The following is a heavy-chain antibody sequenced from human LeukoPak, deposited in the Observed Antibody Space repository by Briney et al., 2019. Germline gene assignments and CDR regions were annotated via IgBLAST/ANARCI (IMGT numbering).Heavy chain of an antibody. Sequence: GGSLRLSCAGSGFTFSSYSMTWVRQAPGKGLEWVSSITRSSIYTYYADSVKGRFTISRDNAKKSLYLQMNCLRTEDTAVYYCVRALYDGSGYYSHFDYWGQGTLVTVSS. CDR2: ITRSSIYT. CDR1: GFTFSSYS. V-gene: IGHV3-21*01. J-gene: IGHJ4*02. CDR3: VRALYDGSGYYSHFDY. D-gene: IGHD3-22*01.